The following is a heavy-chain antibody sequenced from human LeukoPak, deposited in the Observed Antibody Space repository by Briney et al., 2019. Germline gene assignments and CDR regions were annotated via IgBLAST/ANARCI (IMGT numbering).Heavy chain of an antibody. D-gene: IGHD3-22*01. V-gene: IGHV3-21*01. CDR2: TSSSSSYI. Sequence: PGGSLRLSCAASGFTFSSYSMNWVRQAPGKGLEWVSSTSSSSSYIYYADSVKGRFTISRDNAKNSLYLQMNSLRAEDTAVYYCAKDGPLRHSSGYRFDYWGQGTLVTVSS. J-gene: IGHJ4*02. CDR1: GFTFSSYS. CDR3: AKDGPLRHSSGYRFDY.